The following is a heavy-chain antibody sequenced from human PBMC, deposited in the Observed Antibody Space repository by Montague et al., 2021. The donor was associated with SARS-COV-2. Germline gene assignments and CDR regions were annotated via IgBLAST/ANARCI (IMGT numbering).Heavy chain of an antibody. D-gene: IGHD1-1*01. CDR2: VHYTGST. V-gene: IGHV4-59*01. CDR1: GASISSYY. CDR3: ARAQNTCFIANCVNYFEV. J-gene: IGHJ4*02. Sequence: SETLSLTCEVSGASISSYYWSWIRQSPGKGLEWIGYVHYTGSTKYNPSLKTQVTLSLDTPKNQFSLKLSSVTAADTAVYYCARAQNTCFIANCVNYFEVWGLGALVTVSS.